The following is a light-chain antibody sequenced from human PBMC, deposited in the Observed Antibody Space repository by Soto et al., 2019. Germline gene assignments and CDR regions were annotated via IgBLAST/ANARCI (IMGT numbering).Light chain of an antibody. J-gene: IGLJ1*01. V-gene: IGLV2-14*01. CDR1: SSDVGAYNF. CDR2: EVN. Sequence: QSVLTQPASVSASPGQSITISCTGTSSDVGAYNFVSWYQQYPGKAPKLMIYEVNNRPSGVSYRFSGSKSGDTASLTISGLQTEDEADYFCGSYTTSNTHPYVFGTGTKLTVL. CDR3: GSYTTSNTHPYV.